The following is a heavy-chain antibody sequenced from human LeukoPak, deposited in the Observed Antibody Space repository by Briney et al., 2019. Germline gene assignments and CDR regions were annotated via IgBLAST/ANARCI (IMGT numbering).Heavy chain of an antibody. CDR3: ARVLERHFDY. CDR1: GYTSTGYY. D-gene: IGHD1-1*01. CDR2: INPNSGGT. J-gene: IGHJ4*02. V-gene: IGHV1-2*02. Sequence: GASVKVSCKASGYTSTGYYIHWVRQAPGQGLEWMGWINPNSGGTNYAQKLQGRVTMTRDTSISTAYMELSRLRSDDTAVYYCARVLERHFDYWGQGTLVTVSS.